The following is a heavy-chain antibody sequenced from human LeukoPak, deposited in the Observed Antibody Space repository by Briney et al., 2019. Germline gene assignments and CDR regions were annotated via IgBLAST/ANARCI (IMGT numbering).Heavy chain of an antibody. D-gene: IGHD3-3*01. CDR2: VYTSGST. V-gene: IGHV4-4*07. CDR1: GGSLSSYY. J-gene: IGHJ4*02. Sequence: SETLSLTCTVSGGSLSSYYWSWIRQPAGEGLEWIGRVYTSGSTNYNPSLKSRVTMSVETSKNQFSLKLSSVTAADTAVYYCAREVGSNYDFWSGYSLRGTFDYWGQGTLVTVSS. CDR3: AREVGSNYDFWSGYSLRGTFDY.